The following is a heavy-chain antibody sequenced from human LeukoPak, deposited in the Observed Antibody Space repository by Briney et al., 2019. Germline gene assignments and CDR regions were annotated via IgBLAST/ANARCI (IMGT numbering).Heavy chain of an antibody. CDR2: IYPGDSDI. CDR3: ARRRSSTLIDY. CDR1: GYSFSSYW. J-gene: IGHJ4*02. Sequence: GESLKISCKGSGYSFSSYWIGWVRQMPGKGLEWMGIIYPGDSDITYSPSFQGQVTISADKSLSTAYLQWSSLKASDTAMYFCARRRSSTLIDYWGQGTLVTVSS. D-gene: IGHD3-10*01. V-gene: IGHV5-51*01.